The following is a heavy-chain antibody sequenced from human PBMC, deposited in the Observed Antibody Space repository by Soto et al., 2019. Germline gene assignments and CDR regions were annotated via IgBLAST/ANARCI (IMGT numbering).Heavy chain of an antibody. J-gene: IGHJ6*03. D-gene: IGHD2-15*01. V-gene: IGHV3-23*01. CDR1: GFTFSSYA. Sequence: PGGSLRLSCAASGFTFSSYAMSWVRQAPGKGLEWVSAISGSGGSTYYADSVKGRFTISRDNSKNTLYLQMNSLRAEDTAVYYCAKAAVVAATGYHYYMDVWGKGTTVTVSS. CDR2: ISGSGGST. CDR3: AKAAVVAATGYHYYMDV.